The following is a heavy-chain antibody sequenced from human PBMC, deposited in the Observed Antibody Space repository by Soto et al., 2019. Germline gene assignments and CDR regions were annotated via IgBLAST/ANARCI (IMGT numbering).Heavy chain of an antibody. V-gene: IGHV3-7*01. D-gene: IGHD2-15*01. Sequence: EVQLVESGGGLVQPGGSLRLSCAASGFTFSSYWMSWVRQAPGKGLEWVANIKQDGREKYYVDSVKGRFTISRDNAKNSLYLQMNSLRAEDTAVYYCAKYCSGGSCYWGGDDAFDIWGQGTMVTVSS. CDR1: GFTFSSYW. CDR2: IKQDGREK. J-gene: IGHJ3*02. CDR3: AKYCSGGSCYWGGDDAFDI.